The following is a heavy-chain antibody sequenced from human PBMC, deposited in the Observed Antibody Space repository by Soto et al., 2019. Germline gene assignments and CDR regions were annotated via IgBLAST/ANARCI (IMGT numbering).Heavy chain of an antibody. CDR2: LSYDESDE. V-gene: IGHV3-30-3*01. J-gene: IGHJ4*02. D-gene: IGHD3-9*01. Sequence: QVHLVESGGGVVQPGRSLRLSCAASGFTLSTYSMNWVRQAPGKGLEWVAVLSYDESDEFYADSVKGRFTISRDKSKNTLYLQMNSLRAEDTAVYYCARERATGYYSVIGYWGQGTLVTVSS. CDR1: GFTLSTYS. CDR3: ARERATGYYSVIGY.